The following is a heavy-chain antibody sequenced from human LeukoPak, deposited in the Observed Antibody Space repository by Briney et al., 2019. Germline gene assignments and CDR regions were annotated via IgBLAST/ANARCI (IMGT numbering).Heavy chain of an antibody. Sequence: SETLSLTCAVYGGSFSGYYWSWIRQPPGKGLEWIGEINHSGSTNYNPSLKSRVTISVDTSKNQFSLKLSSVTAADTAVYYCARALWGSGSYPPFDCWGQGTLVTVSS. D-gene: IGHD3-10*01. V-gene: IGHV4-34*01. CDR2: INHSGST. CDR1: GGSFSGYY. CDR3: ARALWGSGSYPPFDC. J-gene: IGHJ4*02.